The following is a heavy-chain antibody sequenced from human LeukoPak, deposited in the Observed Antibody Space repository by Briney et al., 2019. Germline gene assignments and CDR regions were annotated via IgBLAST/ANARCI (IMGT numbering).Heavy chain of an antibody. CDR1: GFSFSNYW. Sequence: TGGSLRLSCAASGFSFSNYWMHWVRQAPGKGLVWVSRISSDGSDTIYADSVKGRFTISRDNAKNSLYLQMNSLRAEDTAVYYCARDDDDYGDYVRYWGQGTLVTVSS. CDR2: ISSDGSDT. D-gene: IGHD4-17*01. J-gene: IGHJ4*02. CDR3: ARDDDDYGDYVRY. V-gene: IGHV3-74*01.